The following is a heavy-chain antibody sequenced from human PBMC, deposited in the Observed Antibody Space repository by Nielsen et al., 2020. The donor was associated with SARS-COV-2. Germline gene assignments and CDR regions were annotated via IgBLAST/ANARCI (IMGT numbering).Heavy chain of an antibody. Sequence: WVRQAPGQGLEWMGRIIPILGIANYAQKFQGRVTITADKSTSTAYMELSSLRSEDTAVYYCARSRYYYDSSDYYQAQFGVWGQGTLVTVSS. D-gene: IGHD3-22*01. CDR2: IIPILGIA. CDR3: ARSRYYYDSSDYYQAQFGV. J-gene: IGHJ4*02. V-gene: IGHV1-69*02.